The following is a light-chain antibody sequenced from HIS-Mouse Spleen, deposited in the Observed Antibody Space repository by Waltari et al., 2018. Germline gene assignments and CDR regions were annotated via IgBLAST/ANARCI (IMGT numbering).Light chain of an antibody. V-gene: IGLV3-10*01. CDR2: EDS. Sequence: SDQLTQPPSVSVSPGQTARINCSGDASRKTYVYRYQEKSGQAPLLVIYEDSKRPSGIPERFSGSSSGTMATLTISGAQVEDEADYYCYSTDSSGNHRVFGGGTKLTVL. J-gene: IGLJ2*01. CDR3: YSTDSSGNHRV. CDR1: ASRKTY.